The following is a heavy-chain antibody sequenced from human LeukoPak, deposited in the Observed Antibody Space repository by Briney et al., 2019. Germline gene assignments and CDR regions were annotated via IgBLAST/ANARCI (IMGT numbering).Heavy chain of an antibody. CDR2: IYYSGST. J-gene: IGHJ5*02. Sequence: SETLSLTCTVSDGSISSSSYYWCWIRQPPGKGLEWIGSIYYSGSTYYDPSLKSRVTISVDTSKNQFSLELSSVTAADTAVYYCARDGSPPRYCSGGSCRNWFDPRGQGTLVTVSS. V-gene: IGHV4-39*07. CDR3: ARDGSPPRYCSGGSCRNWFDP. CDR1: DGSISSSSYY. D-gene: IGHD2-15*01.